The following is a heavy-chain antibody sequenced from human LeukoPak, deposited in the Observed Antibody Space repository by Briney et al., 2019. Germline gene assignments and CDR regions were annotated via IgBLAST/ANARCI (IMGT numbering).Heavy chain of an antibody. CDR3: TSPPAFQTRSSYYYYYMDV. J-gene: IGHJ6*03. CDR1: GVTFSGSA. D-gene: IGHD2/OR15-2a*01. V-gene: IGHV3-73*01. CDR2: IRSKANSYAT. Sequence: GGSLRLSCAASGVTFSGSAMHWVRQASGKGLEWVGRIRSKANSYATAYAASVKGRFTISRDDSKSTAYLQMNSLKTEDTAVYYCTSPPAFQTRSSYYYYYMDVWGKGTTVTVSS.